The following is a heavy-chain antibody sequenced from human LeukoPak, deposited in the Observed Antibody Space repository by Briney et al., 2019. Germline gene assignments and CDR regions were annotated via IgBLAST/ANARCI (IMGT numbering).Heavy chain of an antibody. CDR2: IIPFFGTA. V-gene: IGHV1-69*13. Sequence: ASVKVSCKASGGTFSYAISWVRQAPGQGLEWMGGIIPFFGTATYAQTFQGRVTITADESTSTAYMELSSLRSEDTAVYYCGRGSPGVAARQISIYYMDVWGKGTTVTVSS. CDR1: GGTFSYA. CDR3: GRGSPGVAARQISIYYMDV. D-gene: IGHD6-6*01. J-gene: IGHJ6*03.